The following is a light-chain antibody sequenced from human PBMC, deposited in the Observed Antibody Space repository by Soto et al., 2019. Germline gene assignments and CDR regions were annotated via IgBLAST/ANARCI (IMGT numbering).Light chain of an antibody. Sequence: QSALTQPASVSGSPGQSITISCTGTSSDIGDYYYVSWYQQHPGKAPKLMMFEVRNRPSGVPNRFSGSKSGNTASLTISGLQAEDEADYYCSSYTNNTNPCVFGTGTKVTVL. CDR1: SSDIGDYYY. V-gene: IGLV2-14*01. CDR2: EVR. J-gene: IGLJ1*01. CDR3: SSYTNNTNPCV.